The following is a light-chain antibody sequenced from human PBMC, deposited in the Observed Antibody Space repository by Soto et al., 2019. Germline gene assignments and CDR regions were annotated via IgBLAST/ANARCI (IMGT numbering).Light chain of an antibody. V-gene: IGLV2-14*02. Sequence: QSALSQPASVSGSPGQSITISCTGSSSDIGSHNLVSWYQQHPGKAPKLMISDVTNRPSGISSRFSGSKSGDTASLTISGLQAEDEVDYYCSSYTNFNTVVFGGGTKLTVL. CDR3: SSYTNFNTVV. CDR2: DVT. CDR1: SSDIGSHNL. J-gene: IGLJ2*01.